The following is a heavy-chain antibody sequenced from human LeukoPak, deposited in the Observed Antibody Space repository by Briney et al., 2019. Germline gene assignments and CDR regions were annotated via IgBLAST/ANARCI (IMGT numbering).Heavy chain of an antibody. J-gene: IGHJ1*01. CDR2: ISAYNGNT. CDR1: GYTFTSYG. V-gene: IGHV1-18*01. Sequence: ASVKVSCKASGYTFTSYGISWVRQAPGQGLEWMGWISAYNGNTNYAQKLQGRVTMTTDTSTSTAYMELRSLRSDDTAVYYCARGRIAARHYVAGYFQHWGQGTLVTVSS. D-gene: IGHD6-6*01. CDR3: ARGRIAARHYVAGYFQH.